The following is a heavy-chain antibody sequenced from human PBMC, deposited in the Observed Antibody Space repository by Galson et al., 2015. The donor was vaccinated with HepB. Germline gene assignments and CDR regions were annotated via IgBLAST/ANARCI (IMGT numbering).Heavy chain of an antibody. D-gene: IGHD2-2*01. CDR3: AKDTEGYCSSTSCYSLGPDY. CDR1: GFTFSSYA. V-gene: IGHV3-23*01. J-gene: IGHJ4*02. CDR2: ISGSGGST. Sequence: SLRLSCAASGFTFSSYAMSWVRQAPGKGLEWVSVISGSGGSTYYADSVKGRFTISRDNSKNTLYLQMNSLRAEDTAVYYCAKDTEGYCSSTSCYSLGPDYWGQGTLVTVSS.